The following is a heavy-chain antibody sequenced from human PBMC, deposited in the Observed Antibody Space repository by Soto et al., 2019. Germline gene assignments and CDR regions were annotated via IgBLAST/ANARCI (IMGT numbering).Heavy chain of an antibody. D-gene: IGHD3-10*01. CDR3: ARERFGELLYGFEI. J-gene: IGHJ3*02. CDR2: IYYRGST. CDR1: GGSISSTNYY. Sequence: SETLSLTCTVSGGSISSTNYYWSWIRQPPGKGLEWIGYIYYRGSTYYNPSLESRATTSIDTSRNQFSLKLDSVTAADTAVYYCARERFGELLYGFEIWGQGIVVTVAS. V-gene: IGHV4-30-4*01.